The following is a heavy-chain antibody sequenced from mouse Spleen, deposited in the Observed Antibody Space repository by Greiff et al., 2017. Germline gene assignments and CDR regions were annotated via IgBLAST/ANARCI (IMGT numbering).Heavy chain of an antibody. CDR3: AREGTMITSAWFAY. D-gene: IGHD2-4*01. CDR1: GYSFTDYN. CDR2: INPNYGTT. Sequence: VQLKQSGPELVKPGASVKISCKASGYSFTDYNMNWVKQSNGKSLEWIGVINPNYGTTSYNQKFKGKATLTVDQSSSTAYMQLNSLTSEDSAVYYCAREGTMITSAWFAYWGQGTLVTVSA. J-gene: IGHJ3*01. V-gene: IGHV1-39*01.